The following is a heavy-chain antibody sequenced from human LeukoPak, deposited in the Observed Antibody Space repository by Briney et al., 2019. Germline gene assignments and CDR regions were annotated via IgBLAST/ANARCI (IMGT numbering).Heavy chain of an antibody. J-gene: IGHJ6*02. D-gene: IGHD1-14*01. V-gene: IGHV3-30*02. CDR3: AKDKEETNYYYYYGVDV. Sequence: PGGSLRLSCTASGFTFSTYGMHWVRQAPGKGLEWVAFIRYDGSNKYYADSVKGRFTISRDNSKNTVYLQMNSLRPEDTAVYYCAKDKEETNYYYYYGVDVWGQGTTVTVSS. CDR1: GFTFSTYG. CDR2: IRYDGSNK.